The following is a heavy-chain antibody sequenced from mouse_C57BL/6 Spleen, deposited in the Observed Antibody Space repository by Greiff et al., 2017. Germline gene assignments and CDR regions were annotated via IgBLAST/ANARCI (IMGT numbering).Heavy chain of an antibody. CDR2: ISGGGGNT. Sequence: DVMLVESGGGLVKPGGSLKLSCAASGFTFSSYTMSWVRQTPEKRLEWVATISGGGGNTYYPDSVKGRFTISRDNAKNTLYLQMSSLRSEDTALYDCARPPSYYYGSSFYAMGYWGQGTSVTVSS. CDR1: GFTFSSYT. D-gene: IGHD1-1*01. CDR3: ARPPSYYYGSSFYAMGY. V-gene: IGHV5-9*01. J-gene: IGHJ4*01.